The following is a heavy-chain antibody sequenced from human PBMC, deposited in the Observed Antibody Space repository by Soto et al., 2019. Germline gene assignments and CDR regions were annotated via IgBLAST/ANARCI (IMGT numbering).Heavy chain of an antibody. D-gene: IGHD3-10*01. CDR2: IWYDGSNK. V-gene: IGHV3-33*01. CDR3: AREPYGSGIVNWFDP. Sequence: QVQLVESGGGVVQPGRSLRLSCAAPGFTFSSYGMHWVRQAPGKGLEWVAVIWYDGSNKYYADSVKGRFTISRDNSKNSLYLQMNSLRAEGTAVYYCAREPYGSGIVNWFDPWGQGTLVTVSS. CDR1: GFTFSSYG. J-gene: IGHJ5*02.